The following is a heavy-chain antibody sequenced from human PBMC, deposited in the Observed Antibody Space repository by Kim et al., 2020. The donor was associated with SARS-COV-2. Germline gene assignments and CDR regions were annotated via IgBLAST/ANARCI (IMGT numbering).Heavy chain of an antibody. J-gene: IGHJ4*02. Sequence: ASVKVSCKASGYTFTAFYIHWVRQAPGQGLEWMGWIDPDSGDTAYEEKFQGRVTMTRDTSISTAYMELTSLRSDYSALYYCATPFMVRGDDYYWGQGTLVTVSS. CDR1: GYTFTAFY. CDR3: ATPFMVRGDDYY. CDR2: IDPDSGDT. V-gene: IGHV1-2*02. D-gene: IGHD3-10*01.